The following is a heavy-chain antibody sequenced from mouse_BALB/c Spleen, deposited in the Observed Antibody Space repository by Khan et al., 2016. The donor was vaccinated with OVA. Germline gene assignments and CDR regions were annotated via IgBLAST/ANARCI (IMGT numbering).Heavy chain of an antibody. D-gene: IGHD2-10*02. V-gene: IGHV1-18*01. CDR2: INTNIGYT. CDR1: GYTFTDYN. CDR3: TSSRYGMYGY. Sequence: VRLQQSGPELVKPGASVKIPCKASGYTFTDYNIDWVKQSHGKSLEWIGDINTNIGYTIYNEKFKGKATLTVDKSSSTAYMELRSRTSEDTGVYYCTSSRYGMYGYWGQGTSLSVSS. J-gene: IGHJ2*02.